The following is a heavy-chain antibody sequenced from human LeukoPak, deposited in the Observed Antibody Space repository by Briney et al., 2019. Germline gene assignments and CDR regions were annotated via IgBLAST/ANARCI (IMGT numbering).Heavy chain of an antibody. Sequence: GGSLRLSCAASAFTFSSYWMHWVRRGPGKGLVWVSRINSDGSSTNYADSVKGRFTISRDNAKNTLYLQMNSLRAEDTAVYYCIRGNSFDYWGQGTLVTVSS. D-gene: IGHD2/OR15-2a*01. CDR3: IRGNSFDY. CDR2: INSDGSST. CDR1: AFTFSSYW. J-gene: IGHJ4*02. V-gene: IGHV3-74*01.